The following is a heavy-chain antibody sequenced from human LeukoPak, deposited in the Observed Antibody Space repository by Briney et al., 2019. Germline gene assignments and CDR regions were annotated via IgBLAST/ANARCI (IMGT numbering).Heavy chain of an antibody. CDR3: ASLASSSWYNYLDV. V-gene: IGHV4-34*01. CDR2: IGLDGSI. D-gene: IGHD6-13*01. J-gene: IGHJ6*03. Sequence: PSETLSLTCGVYGGSFSGYFWIWIRQPPGKGLEWIGEIGLDGSITYNPSLKSRVTISVDMSKNQFSLKLSSVTAADTAVYYCASLASSSWYNYLDVWGKGTTVTVSS. CDR1: GGSFSGYF.